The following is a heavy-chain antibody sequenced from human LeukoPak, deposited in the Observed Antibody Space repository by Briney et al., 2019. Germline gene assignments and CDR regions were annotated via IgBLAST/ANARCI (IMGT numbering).Heavy chain of an antibody. V-gene: IGHV4-59*01. D-gene: IGHD6-19*01. CDR2: IYQSGST. J-gene: IGHJ3*02. CDR1: GDFSSSYY. CDR3: ERGGIAVDDIPLRI. Sequence: PSETLSLTCTVSGDFSSSYYWTWIRQPPGKGLEWIGYIYQSGSTSYNPSLKSRVFMSVDTSKNQFSLKLSSVSAADTALYYCERGGIAVDDIPLRIWGQGTKVTVSS.